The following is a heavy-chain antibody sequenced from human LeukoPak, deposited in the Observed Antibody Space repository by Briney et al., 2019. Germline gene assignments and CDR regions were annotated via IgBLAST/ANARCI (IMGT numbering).Heavy chain of an antibody. CDR3: ARGRYDGKD. V-gene: IGHV3-20*04. CDR2: INWNGGST. CDR1: GFTFDDHG. Sequence: PGGSLRLSCPASGFTFDDHGRTWVRQAPGKGLEWVSTINWNGGSTTYADSVRGRFTISKDTAKHTLYLQMNSLGAEDTALYYCARGRYDGKDWGQGTLVTVSS. J-gene: IGHJ4*02. D-gene: IGHD3-22*01.